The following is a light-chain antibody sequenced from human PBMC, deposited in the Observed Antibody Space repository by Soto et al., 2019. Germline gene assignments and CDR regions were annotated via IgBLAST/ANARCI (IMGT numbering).Light chain of an antibody. Sequence: QSVRTQPASVPGSPGQSSTLSCTGTSSDVGGYNYVSWYQQHPGKAPKLMIFDVSDRPSGVSNRFSGSKSGNTASLTISWLQAEDEDDYFCSSHKSSSTYVFGIGTKVTGL. CDR1: SSDVGGYNY. CDR2: DVS. V-gene: IGLV2-14*01. CDR3: SSHKSSSTYV. J-gene: IGLJ1*01.